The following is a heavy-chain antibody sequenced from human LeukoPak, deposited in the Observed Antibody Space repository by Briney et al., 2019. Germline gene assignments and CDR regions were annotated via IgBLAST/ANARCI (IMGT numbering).Heavy chain of an antibody. CDR2: ISAYNGNT. V-gene: IGHV1-18*01. Sequence: GASVKVSCKASGYTFTSYGISWVRQAPGQGLEWMGWISAYNGNTNYAQKLQGRVTMTTDTSTSTAYMELRSLRSDDTAVYYCARNVKSILWFGELLGWGQGTLVTVSS. D-gene: IGHD3-10*01. CDR1: GYTFTSYG. CDR3: ARNVKSILWFGELLG. J-gene: IGHJ4*02.